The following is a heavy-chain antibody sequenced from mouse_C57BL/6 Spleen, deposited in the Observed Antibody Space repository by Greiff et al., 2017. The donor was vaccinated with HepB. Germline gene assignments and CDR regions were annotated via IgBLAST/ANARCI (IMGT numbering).Heavy chain of an antibody. Sequence: EVKLMESGGGLVKPGGSLKLSCAASGFTFSDYGMHWVRQAPEKGLEWVAYISSGSSTIYYADTVKGRFTISRDNAKITLFLQMTSLRSEDTAMYYCARGSPFAYWGQGTLVTVSA. CDR3: ARGSPFAY. V-gene: IGHV5-17*01. D-gene: IGHD1-1*02. CDR1: GFTFSDYG. J-gene: IGHJ3*01. CDR2: ISSGSSTI.